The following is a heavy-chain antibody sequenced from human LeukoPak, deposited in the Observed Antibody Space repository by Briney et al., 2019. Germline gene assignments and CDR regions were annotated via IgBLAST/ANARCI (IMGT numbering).Heavy chain of an antibody. D-gene: IGHD2-2*01. V-gene: IGHV1-69*06. CDR2: IIPMFGTA. CDR3: ASGRTDIVVVPATLRNYFFDY. Sequence: AAVKVSCKASGGTFSSYDISWVRQAPGQGLERMGGIIPMFGTANYAQKFQGRVTISADKSTSTAYMELSSLRSEDTAVYYCASGRTDIVVVPATLRNYFFDYWGQGTLVTVSS. J-gene: IGHJ4*02. CDR1: GGTFSSYD.